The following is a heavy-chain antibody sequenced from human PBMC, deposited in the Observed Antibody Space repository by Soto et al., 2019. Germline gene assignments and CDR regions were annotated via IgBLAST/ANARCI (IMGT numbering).Heavy chain of an antibody. CDR3: AKNLRWYDEDTFDL. D-gene: IGHD4-17*01. J-gene: IGHJ3*01. CDR1: GFTFSNYG. CDR2: ISYDGSNK. V-gene: IGHV3-30*18. Sequence: QVQMVESGGGVVQPGRSLRLSCAASGFTFSNYGMHWVRQAPGKGLEWVAVISYDGSNKYCADSVKGRFTISRDNSKDTRYLQLNSLSAEDTAAYYCAKNLRWYDEDTFDLWGQGTMVTVSS.